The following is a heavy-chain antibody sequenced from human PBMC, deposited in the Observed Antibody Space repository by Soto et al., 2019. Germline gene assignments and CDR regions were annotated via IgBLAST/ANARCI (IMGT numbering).Heavy chain of an antibody. CDR2: IYPGDSDT. J-gene: IGHJ6*02. CDR3: ARLPDYGDYNYYYGMDV. CDR1: GYSFTSYW. D-gene: IGHD4-17*01. V-gene: IGHV5-51*01. Sequence: PGESLKISCKGSGYSFTSYWIGWVRQMPGKGLEWMGIIYPGDSDTRYSPSFQGQVTISADKSISTAYLQWSSLKASDTAMYYCARLPDYGDYNYYYGMDVWGQGTTVTVSS.